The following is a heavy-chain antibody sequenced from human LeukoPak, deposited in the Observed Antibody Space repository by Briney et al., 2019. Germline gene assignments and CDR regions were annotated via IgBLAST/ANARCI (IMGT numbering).Heavy chain of an antibody. CDR3: ARGIIAVTIFGVVSTILDY. V-gene: IGHV4-34*01. CDR2: INHSGST. CDR1: GGSFSGYY. Sequence: ASETLSLTCAVYGGSFSGYYWSWIRQPPGKGLEWIGEINHSGSTNYNPSLKSRVTISVDTSKNQFSLKLSSVTAADTAVYYCARGIIAVTIFGVVSTILDYWGQGTLVTVSS. D-gene: IGHD3-3*01. J-gene: IGHJ4*02.